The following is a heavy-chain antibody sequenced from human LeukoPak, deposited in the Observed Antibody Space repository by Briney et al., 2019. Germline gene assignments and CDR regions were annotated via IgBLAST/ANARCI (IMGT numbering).Heavy chain of an antibody. D-gene: IGHD3-22*01. CDR3: AKDRTRSSGYFACMDV. CDR1: GFTFSSYA. CDR2: ISGSGGST. V-gene: IGHV3-23*01. Sequence: GGSLRLSCAASGFTFSSYAMSWVRQAPGKGPEWVSAISGSGGSTYYADSVKGRFTISRDNSKNTLYLQMNSLRAEDTAVYYCAKDRTRSSGYFACMDVWGKGTTVTVSS. J-gene: IGHJ6*03.